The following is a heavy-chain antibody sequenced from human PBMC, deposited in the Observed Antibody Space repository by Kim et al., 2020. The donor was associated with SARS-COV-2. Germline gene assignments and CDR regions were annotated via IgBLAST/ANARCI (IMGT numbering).Heavy chain of an antibody. Sequence: GGSLRLSCAASGFTFNKSWMAWVRQAPGEGLEWVANINDDGREKYYVDSVKGRFTISRDNAKNSLYLQMNTLRAEDTAMYYCARDRGWDRFDPWVQGTLV. CDR2: INDDGREK. D-gene: IGHD6-19*01. CDR3: ARDRGWDRFDP. J-gene: IGHJ5*02. V-gene: IGHV3-7*03. CDR1: GFTFNKSW.